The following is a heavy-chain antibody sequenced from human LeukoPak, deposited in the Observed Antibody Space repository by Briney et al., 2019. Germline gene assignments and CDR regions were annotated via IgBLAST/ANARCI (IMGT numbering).Heavy chain of an antibody. J-gene: IGHJ3*02. D-gene: IGHD3-10*01. CDR1: GYTFTGYY. V-gene: IGHV1-2*02. Sequence: ASVKASCKASGYTFTGYYMHWVRQAPGQGLEWMGWINPNSGGTNYAQKFQGRVTMTRDTSISTAYMELSRLRSDDTAVYYCARVVQFGIDAFDIWGQGTMVTVSS. CDR3: ARVVQFGIDAFDI. CDR2: INPNSGGT.